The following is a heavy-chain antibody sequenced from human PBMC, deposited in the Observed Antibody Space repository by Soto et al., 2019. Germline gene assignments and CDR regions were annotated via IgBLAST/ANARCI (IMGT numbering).Heavy chain of an antibody. D-gene: IGHD5-18*01. CDR1: GFTFSGYS. J-gene: IGHJ4*02. Sequence: GGPLRLSCAASGFTFSGYSINWVRQAPGKGLEWVSYISSSSSTIYYADSVKGRFTISRDNAKNSLYLQMNSLRAEDMAVFYCARGSGYSYGPFDYWGQGTLVTVSS. CDR2: ISSSSSTI. V-gene: IGHV3-48*01. CDR3: ARGSGYSYGPFDY.